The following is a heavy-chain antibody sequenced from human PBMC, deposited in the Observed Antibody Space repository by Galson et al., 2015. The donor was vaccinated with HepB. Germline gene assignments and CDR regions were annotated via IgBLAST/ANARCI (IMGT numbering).Heavy chain of an antibody. CDR3: ARVLKWFGELAPLDY. J-gene: IGHJ4*02. CDR1: GFTFSSYA. D-gene: IGHD3-10*01. CDR2: ISYDGSNK. V-gene: IGHV3-30*04. Sequence: SLRLSCAASGFTFSSYAMHWVRQAPGKGLEWVAVISYDGSNKYYADSVKGRFTISRDNSKNTLYLQMNSLRAEDTAVYYCARVLKWFGELAPLDYWGQGTLVTVSS.